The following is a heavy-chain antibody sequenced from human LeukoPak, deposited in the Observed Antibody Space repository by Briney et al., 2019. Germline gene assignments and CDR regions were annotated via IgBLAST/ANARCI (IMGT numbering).Heavy chain of an antibody. V-gene: IGHV3-11*04. D-gene: IGHD6-19*01. CDR2: ISSGGDSI. Sequence: GGSLRLSCAASGITFSDHYMSWIRQAPGKGLEWLSYISSGGDSIYYADSVKGRFTISRDNAKNSLYLQMNSLRAEDTAVYYCARVSVAGTGFDYWGQGTLVTVSS. J-gene: IGHJ4*02. CDR1: GITFSDHY. CDR3: ARVSVAGTGFDY.